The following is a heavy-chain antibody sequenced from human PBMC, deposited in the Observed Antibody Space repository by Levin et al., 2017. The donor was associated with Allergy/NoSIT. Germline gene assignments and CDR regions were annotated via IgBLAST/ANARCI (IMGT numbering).Heavy chain of an antibody. V-gene: IGHV4-34*01. D-gene: IGHD4-17*01. J-gene: IGHJ3*02. CDR3: AVFSLRYGAFDI. CDR1: AGSFGGYY. Sequence: SETLSLTCAVYAGSFGGYYWSWIRQSPGKGLEWIGEISHRGFTTYNPSLESRVTMSVDTSRNQFSVRLNSVTAADTAMYYCAVFSLRYGAFDIWGQGTMVTVSS. CDR2: ISHRGFT.